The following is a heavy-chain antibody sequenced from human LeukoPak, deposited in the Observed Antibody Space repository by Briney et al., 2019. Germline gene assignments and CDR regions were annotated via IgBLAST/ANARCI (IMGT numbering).Heavy chain of an antibody. CDR3: ARDRADSSGHIDQVFDY. CDR1: GGSISSGGYS. J-gene: IGHJ4*02. D-gene: IGHD6-19*01. CDR2: IYYSGST. Sequence: SQTLSLTCAVSGGSISSGGYSWSWIRQPPGKGLEWIGSIYYSGSTYYNPSLKSRVTISVDTSKNQFSLKLSSVTAADTAVYYCARDRADSSGHIDQVFDYWGQGTLVTVSS. V-gene: IGHV4-39*07.